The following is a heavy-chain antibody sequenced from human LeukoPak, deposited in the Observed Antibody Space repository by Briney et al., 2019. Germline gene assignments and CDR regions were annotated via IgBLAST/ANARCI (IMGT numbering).Heavy chain of an antibody. V-gene: IGHV3-7*01. CDR2: IKQVGSEK. Sequence: GGSLRLSCAASGFTFSSYWMSWVRQAPGKGLEWVANIKQVGSEKYYVDSVKGRFTISRDNAKNSLYLQMNSLRAEDTAVYYCARRTYSGSYYYYYYYYMDVWGKGTTVTVSS. D-gene: IGHD1-26*01. CDR1: GFTFSSYW. CDR3: ARRTYSGSYYYYYYYYMDV. J-gene: IGHJ6*03.